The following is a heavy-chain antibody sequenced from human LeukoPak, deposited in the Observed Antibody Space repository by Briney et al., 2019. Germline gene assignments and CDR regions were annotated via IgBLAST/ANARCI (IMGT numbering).Heavy chain of an antibody. V-gene: IGHV3-74*01. D-gene: IGHD5-12*01. CDR2: INSDGSST. Sequence: PGGSLRLSCAASGFTFSSYWMHWVRQAPGKGLVWVSRINSDGSSTSYADSVKGRFTISRDNAKNSLYLQMNSLRAEDTAVYYCARAGWLPYYFDYWGQGTLVTVSS. J-gene: IGHJ4*02. CDR1: GFTFSSYW. CDR3: ARAGWLPYYFDY.